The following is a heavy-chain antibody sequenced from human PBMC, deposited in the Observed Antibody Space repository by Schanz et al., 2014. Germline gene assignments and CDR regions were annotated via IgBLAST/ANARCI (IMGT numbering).Heavy chain of an antibody. V-gene: IGHV4-34*10. D-gene: IGHD3-10*01. J-gene: IGHJ4*02. CDR2: INHSGGT. CDR1: GGSSSDCY. CDR3: ELITLDRGVRNDY. Sequence: QVQLQESGPGLVKASETLSLTCAVYGGSSSDCYWSWIRQPPGKGLEWIGEINHSGGTNYNPSLKSRVTMSVDTSKNQFSLILTSVTAADTAVYYCELITLDRGVRNDYWGQGTLVSVSS.